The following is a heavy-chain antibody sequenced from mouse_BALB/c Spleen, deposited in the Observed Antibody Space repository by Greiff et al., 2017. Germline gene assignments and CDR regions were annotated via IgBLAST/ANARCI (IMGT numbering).Heavy chain of an antibody. CDR3: TRHYYGSSYEYYAMDY. D-gene: IGHD1-1*01. CDR1: GYTFTSYY. V-gene: IGHV1S81*02. Sequence: QVQLQQSGAALVKPGASVKLSCKASGYTFTSYYMYWVKQRPGQGLEWIGEINPSNGGTNFNEKFKSKATLTVDKSSSTAYMQLSSLTSEDSAVYYCTRHYYGSSYEYYAMDYWGQGTSVTVSS. J-gene: IGHJ4*01. CDR2: INPSNGGT.